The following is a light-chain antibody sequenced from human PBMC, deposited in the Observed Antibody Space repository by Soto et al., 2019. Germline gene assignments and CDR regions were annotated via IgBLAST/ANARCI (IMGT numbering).Light chain of an antibody. J-gene: IGLJ1*01. V-gene: IGLV2-14*01. CDR1: SSDVGGYKY. Sequence: QSVLTQPASVYGSPGQSITISCTGTSSDVGGYKYVSWYQQHPGKAPKLMIYDVSNRPSGVSNRFSGSKSGNTASLTISGLQAEDEADYYCSSYTSSSTLVFGTGTKVTVL. CDR2: DVS. CDR3: SSYTSSSTLV.